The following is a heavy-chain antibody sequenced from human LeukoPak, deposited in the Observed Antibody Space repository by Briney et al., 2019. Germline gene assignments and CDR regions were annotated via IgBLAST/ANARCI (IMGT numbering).Heavy chain of an antibody. Sequence: GASVKVSCKASGYTFTSYGISWVRQAPGQGLEWMGWINPNSGGTNYAQKFQGRVAMTRDTSISTAYMELSRLTSDDTAVYYCARGYYDSSGFEYFQDWGQGTLVTVSS. J-gene: IGHJ1*01. D-gene: IGHD3-22*01. CDR1: GYTFTSYG. CDR3: ARGYYDSSGFEYFQD. V-gene: IGHV1-2*02. CDR2: INPNSGGT.